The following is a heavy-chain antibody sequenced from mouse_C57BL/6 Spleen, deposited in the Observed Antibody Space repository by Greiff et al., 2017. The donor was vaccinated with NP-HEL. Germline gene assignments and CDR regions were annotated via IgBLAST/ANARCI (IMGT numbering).Heavy chain of an antibody. V-gene: IGHV3-6*01. CDR3: ARPHYYENAMDY. D-gene: IGHD1-2*01. Sequence: EVKLQESGPGLVKPSQSLSLTCSVTGYSITSGYYWNWIRQFPGNKLEWMGYISYDGSNNYNPSLKNRISITRDTSKNQFFLKLHSVTTEDTATYYCARPHYYENAMDYWGQGTSVTVSS. J-gene: IGHJ4*01. CDR1: GYSITSGYY. CDR2: ISYDGSN.